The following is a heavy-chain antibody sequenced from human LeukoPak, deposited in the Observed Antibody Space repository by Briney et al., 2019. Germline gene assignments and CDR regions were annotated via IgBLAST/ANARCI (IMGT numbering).Heavy chain of an antibody. CDR2: IWYDGTNK. CDR3: AKTASSGWVYFDY. CDR1: GFSVSTYG. Sequence: GGSLRLSCAASGFSVSTYGMHWVRQALGKGLEWVAVIWYDGTNKYYADSVKGRFTISRDNSKNTLYLQMNSLRAEDTAVYYCAKTASSGWVYFDYWGQGTLVTVSS. J-gene: IGHJ4*02. V-gene: IGHV3-33*06. D-gene: IGHD6-19*01.